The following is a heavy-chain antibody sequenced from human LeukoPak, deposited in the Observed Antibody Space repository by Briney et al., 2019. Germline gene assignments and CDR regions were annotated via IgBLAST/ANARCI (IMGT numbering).Heavy chain of an antibody. J-gene: IGHJ6*02. CDR3: ARDRVGYYVSWGYWLGYYGMDV. CDR2: ICYDGSNK. Sequence: GGSLRLSCAASGFTFSSYGMHWVRQAPGKGLEWVSVICYDGSNKYYADSVKGRFTISRDNFQNTLYLQMNSLRAEDTAVYYCARDRVGYYVSWGYWLGYYGMDVWGQGTTVTVSS. V-gene: IGHV3-33*01. CDR1: GFTFSSYG. D-gene: IGHD3-22*01.